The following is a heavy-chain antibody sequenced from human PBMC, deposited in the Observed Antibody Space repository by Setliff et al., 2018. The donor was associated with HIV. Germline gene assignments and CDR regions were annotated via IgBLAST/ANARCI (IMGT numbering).Heavy chain of an antibody. V-gene: IGHV1-69*13. J-gene: IGHJ6*04. Sequence: GASVKVSCKASGDTFNSHAISWVRQAPEQGLEWMGGIIPIFGTPNYAQKFKGRLTITADESTSTVYMELSSLRSEDTAVYYCARDSRDIVVVIAPEPEPYYYYGMDVWGEGTTVTVSS. CDR2: IIPIFGTP. CDR3: ARDSRDIVVVIAPEPEPYYYYGMDV. D-gene: IGHD2-15*01. CDR1: GDTFNSHA.